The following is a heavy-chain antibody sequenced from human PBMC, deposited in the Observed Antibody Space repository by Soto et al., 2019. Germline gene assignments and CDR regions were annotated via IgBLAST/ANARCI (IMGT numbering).Heavy chain of an antibody. V-gene: IGHV3-33*01. CDR1: GFTFSSYG. CDR3: ARERGSSSSSRHNWFDP. CDR2: IWYDGSNK. Sequence: GGSLRLSCAASGFTFSSYGMHWVRQAPGKGLEWVAVIWYDGSNKYYADSVKGRFTISRDNSKNTLYLQMNSLRAEDTAVYYCARERGSSSSSRHNWFDPWGQGTLVTVSS. J-gene: IGHJ5*02. D-gene: IGHD6-6*01.